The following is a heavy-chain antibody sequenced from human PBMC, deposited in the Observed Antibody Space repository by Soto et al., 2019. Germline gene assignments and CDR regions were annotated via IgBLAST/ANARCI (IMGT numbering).Heavy chain of an antibody. J-gene: IGHJ4*02. Sequence: ASVKVSCKASGYTFTGYFLHWVRQAPGQGLEWMGWINPNNGDTNYAQKFQGRVTTTRDTSISTAYMELSRLRSDDTALYYCAKTSNYYDSSGAFDYWGQGTLVTVSS. CDR1: GYTFTGYF. CDR2: INPNNGDT. D-gene: IGHD3-22*01. V-gene: IGHV1-2*02. CDR3: AKTSNYYDSSGAFDY.